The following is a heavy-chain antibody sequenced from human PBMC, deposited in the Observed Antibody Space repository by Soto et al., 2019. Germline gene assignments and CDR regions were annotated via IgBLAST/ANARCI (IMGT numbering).Heavy chain of an antibody. D-gene: IGHD3-10*01. CDR3: ARLGTQSRKLLWFGEFITYYYYYMDV. J-gene: IGHJ6*03. CDR2: MNPNSGNT. Sequence: ASVKVSCKASGYTFTSYDINWVRQATGQGLEWMGWMNPNSGNTGYAQKFQGRVTMTRNTSISTADRELSSLRSEDTAVYYCARLGTQSRKLLWFGEFITYYYYYMDVWGKGTTVTVSS. CDR1: GYTFTSYD. V-gene: IGHV1-8*01.